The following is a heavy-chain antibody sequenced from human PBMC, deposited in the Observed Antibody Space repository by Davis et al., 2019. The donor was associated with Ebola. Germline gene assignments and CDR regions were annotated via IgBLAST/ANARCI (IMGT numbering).Heavy chain of an antibody. D-gene: IGHD6-13*01. CDR3: ARRGTSSWYAGWFDP. Sequence: SETLSLTCTVPGGSMRSSYWSWIRQPPGKGLEWLGYTYYSGSTNYNPSLKSRVTISVDTSKNQFSLKLSSVNAADTAMYYCARRGTSSWYAGWFDPRGQGTLVTVSS. J-gene: IGHJ5*02. V-gene: IGHV4-59*08. CDR2: TYYSGST. CDR1: GGSMRSSY.